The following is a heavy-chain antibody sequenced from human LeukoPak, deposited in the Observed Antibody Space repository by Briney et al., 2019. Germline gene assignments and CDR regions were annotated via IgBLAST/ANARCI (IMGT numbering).Heavy chain of an antibody. J-gene: IGHJ6*03. D-gene: IGHD5-24*01. CDR2: MNPNSGNT. V-gene: IGHV1-8*01. CDR3: ARGRDGYNYYYYYYMDV. Sequence: ASVKVSCKASGYTFTSYDINWVRQATGQGLEWMGWMNPNSGNTGYAQKFQGRVTMTRNTSISTAYMELGSLRSEDTAVYYCARGRDGYNYYYYYYMDVWGKGTTVTVSS. CDR1: GYTFTSYD.